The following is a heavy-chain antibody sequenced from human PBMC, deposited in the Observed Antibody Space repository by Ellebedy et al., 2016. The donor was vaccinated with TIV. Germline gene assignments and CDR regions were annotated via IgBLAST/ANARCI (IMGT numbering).Heavy chain of an antibody. V-gene: IGHV3-11*01. CDR1: GFTFRDYY. CDR3: ARDKNYGDYNWFDP. D-gene: IGHD4-17*01. CDR2: ISSSGSTI. J-gene: IGHJ5*02. Sequence: GGSLRLSCAASGFTFRDYYMSWIRQAPGKGLEWVSYISSSGSTIYYADPVKGRFTIPRDNAKTSLYLQMNSLRAEDTAVYYCARDKNYGDYNWFDPWGQGTLVTVSS.